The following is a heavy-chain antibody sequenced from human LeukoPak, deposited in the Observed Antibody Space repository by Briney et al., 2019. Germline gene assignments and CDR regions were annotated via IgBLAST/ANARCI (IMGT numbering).Heavy chain of an antibody. CDR1: GGSFSSFH. Sequence: SETLSLTCSVSGGSFSSFHWHWIRQPPGKGLEWIGYIFHTGSTNYNPSLERRVTMSVDTSKNQFSLHLTSVTAADTAVYYCAKVPGRYLDFLWYFDLWGRGTLVTVSS. J-gene: IGHJ2*01. V-gene: IGHV4-59*01. CDR2: IFHTGST. CDR3: AKVPGRYLDFLWYFDL. D-gene: IGHD3-9*01.